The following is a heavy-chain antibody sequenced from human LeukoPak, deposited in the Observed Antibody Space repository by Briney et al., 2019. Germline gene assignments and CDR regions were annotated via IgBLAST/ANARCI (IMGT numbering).Heavy chain of an antibody. CDR1: GGSISSYY. CDR2: IYYSGST. Sequence: PSETLSLTCTVSGGSISSYYWSWIRQPAGKGLEWIGRIYYSGSTNYNPSLKSRVTISVDTSKNQFSLKLSSVTAADTAVYYCARYYYDFWSGYYSHLYYYYYYMDVWGKGTTVTVSS. V-gene: IGHV4-4*07. J-gene: IGHJ6*03. CDR3: ARYYYDFWSGYYSHLYYYYYYMDV. D-gene: IGHD3-3*01.